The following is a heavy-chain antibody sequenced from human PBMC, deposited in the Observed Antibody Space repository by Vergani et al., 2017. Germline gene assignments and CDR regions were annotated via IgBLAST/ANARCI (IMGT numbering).Heavy chain of an antibody. CDR2: LFYGTTA. Sequence: QVQLQESGPGLVKPSETPSLTCTVSGDSISSRNCYWGWIRQPPGKGLEWIGSLFYGTTAYYNPSLESQVTVSRDTATNQFSFNLMSVTAADTAMYYCAVRPRFNLVGGEIVTKRTFDYWSQGSLVTVSS. V-gene: IGHV4-39*05. D-gene: IGHD3-10*01. CDR3: AVRPRFNLVGGEIVTKRTFDY. CDR1: GDSISSRNCY. J-gene: IGHJ4*02.